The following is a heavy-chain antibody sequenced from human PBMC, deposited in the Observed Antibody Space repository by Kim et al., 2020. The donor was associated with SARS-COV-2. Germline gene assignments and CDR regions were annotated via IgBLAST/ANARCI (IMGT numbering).Heavy chain of an antibody. CDR3: ARDDPYGGYVH. D-gene: IGHD5-12*01. CDR2: T. V-gene: IGHV3-53*01. J-gene: IGHJ4*02. Sequence: TYYADSVKGRFTISRDNSKNTLYLQMNSLRAEDTAVYYCARDDPYGGYVHWGQGTLVTVSS.